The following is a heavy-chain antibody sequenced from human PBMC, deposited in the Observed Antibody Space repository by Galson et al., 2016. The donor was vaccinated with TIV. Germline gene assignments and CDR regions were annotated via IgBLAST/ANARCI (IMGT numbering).Heavy chain of an antibody. V-gene: IGHV3-23*01. CDR2: IVGTGRTT. CDR1: GFTFSTYA. CDR3: AKRKNYGGDAFDL. Sequence: SLRLSCAASGFTFSTYAMNWVRQAPGKGLEWVSGIVGTGRTTYYADSVKGRFTISRDNSKNTLYLQMNSLRAEDTAVYYCAKRKNYGGDAFDLWGQGTLVTVSS. D-gene: IGHD4-23*01. J-gene: IGHJ3*01.